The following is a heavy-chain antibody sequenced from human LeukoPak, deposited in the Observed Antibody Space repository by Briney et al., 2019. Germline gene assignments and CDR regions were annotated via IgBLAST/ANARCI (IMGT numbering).Heavy chain of an antibody. CDR3: ASHYYDSSGYHMGIDY. CDR1: GGSFSGYY. V-gene: IGHV4-34*01. J-gene: IGHJ4*02. CDR2: INHSGST. D-gene: IGHD3-22*01. Sequence: SETLSLTCAVYGGSFSGYYWSWIRQPPGKGLEWIGEINHSGSTNYNPSLKSRVTISVDTSKNQFSLKLSSVTAADTAVYYCASHYYDSSGYHMGIDYWGQGTLVTVSS.